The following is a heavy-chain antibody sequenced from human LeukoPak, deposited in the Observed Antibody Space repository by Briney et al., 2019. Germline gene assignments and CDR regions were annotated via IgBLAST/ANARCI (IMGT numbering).Heavy chain of an antibody. CDR1: GFTFSSYG. V-gene: IGHV3-30*02. Sequence: GGSLRLSCAASGFTFSSYGMHWVRQAPGKGLEWVAFIRYDGSNKYYADSVEGRFTISRDNSKNTLYLQMNSLRAEDTAVYYCAKVKFSGNFWSGPDMDVWGKGTTVTVSS. CDR3: AKVKFSGNFWSGPDMDV. CDR2: IRYDGSNK. D-gene: IGHD3-3*01. J-gene: IGHJ6*03.